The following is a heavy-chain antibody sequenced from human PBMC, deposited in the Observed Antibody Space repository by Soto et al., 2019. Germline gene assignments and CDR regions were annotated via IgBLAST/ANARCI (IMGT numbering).Heavy chain of an antibody. CDR3: VRDLGRYFRSGYMDL. V-gene: IGHV3-21*02. CDR1: GFAFNTYS. CDR2: INEDSTYI. J-gene: IGHJ6*02. D-gene: IGHD3-9*01. Sequence: EVQRVESGGGLVNPGGSLRLSCTASGFAFNTYSMNWVRQAPGKGLEWVSSINEDSTYIYYSDSLRGRITISRDNAKDSLFLQMNSLRPDDTAVYYCVRDLGRYFRSGYMDLWGDGATVTVSS.